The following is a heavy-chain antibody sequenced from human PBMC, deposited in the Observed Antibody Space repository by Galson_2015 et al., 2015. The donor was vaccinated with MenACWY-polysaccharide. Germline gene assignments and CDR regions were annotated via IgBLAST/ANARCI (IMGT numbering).Heavy chain of an antibody. V-gene: IGHV3-7*01. D-gene: IGHD1-1*01. CDR2: INQYGSEK. Sequence: SLRLSCAASGFTFNDFWLSWVRQAPGKGLEWVANINQYGSEKYYVDSVKGRVTISRDNAKNSLYLQMNSLRAEDTAVYYCARDGGRTNGPTQRGYWGQGTLVTAPS. CDR3: ARDGGRTNGPTQRGY. CDR1: GFTFNDFW. J-gene: IGHJ4*02.